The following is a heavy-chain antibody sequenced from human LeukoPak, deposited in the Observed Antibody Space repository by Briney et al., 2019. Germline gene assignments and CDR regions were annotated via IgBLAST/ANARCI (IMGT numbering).Heavy chain of an antibody. CDR2: FYYSGST. CDR1: GGSISSYY. V-gene: IGHV4-59*08. CDR3: ARHVQPRGYSYGYYYFDY. J-gene: IGHJ4*02. Sequence: SETLSLTCAVSGGSISSYYWSWIRQPPGKGLEWIGYFYYSGSTNYSPSLKSRVTISVDTSKNQFSLKLSSVTAADTAVYYCARHVQPRGYSYGYYYFDYWGQGTLVTVSS. D-gene: IGHD5-18*01.